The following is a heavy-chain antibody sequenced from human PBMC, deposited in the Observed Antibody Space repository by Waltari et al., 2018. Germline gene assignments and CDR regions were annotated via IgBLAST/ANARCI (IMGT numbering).Heavy chain of an antibody. D-gene: IGHD3-3*01. CDR2: IIPIFGTA. CDR3: AREDMEWAEPPYYYYYGMDV. Sequence: QVQLVQSGAEVKKPGSSVKVSCKASGGTFSSYAISWVRQAPGQGLEWMGGIIPIFGTANYAQKFQGRVTITTDESTSTAYMELSSLRSEDTAVYYCAREDMEWAEPPYYYYYGMDVWGQGTTVTVSS. J-gene: IGHJ6*02. V-gene: IGHV1-69*05. CDR1: GGTFSSYA.